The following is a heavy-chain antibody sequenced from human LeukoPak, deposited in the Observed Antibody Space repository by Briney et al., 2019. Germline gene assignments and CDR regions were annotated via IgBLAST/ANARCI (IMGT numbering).Heavy chain of an antibody. CDR3: AKTGSCRSTSCYLPFDY. Sequence: GGSLRLSCAASGFTFHEHAMHWVRQAPGQGLEWVSIINGDGDSTYYADSVKGRFTISRDNSKNSLYLHMDSLRTEDTALYFCAKTGSCRSTSCYLPFDYWGQGALVTVSS. D-gene: IGHD2-2*01. J-gene: IGHJ4*02. CDR2: INGDGDST. V-gene: IGHV3-43*02. CDR1: GFTFHEHA.